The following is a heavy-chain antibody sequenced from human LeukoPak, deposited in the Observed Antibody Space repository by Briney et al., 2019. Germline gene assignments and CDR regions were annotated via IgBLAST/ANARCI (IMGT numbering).Heavy chain of an antibody. CDR2: ISSSSSTI. CDR1: GFTFTSTS. Sequence: GGSLRLSCAASGFTFTSTSMNWVRQAPGKGLEWVSYISSSSSTIYYADSVKGRFTISRDNAKNSLYLQMNSLRDEDTAVYYCARVLITMVRGVVYYGMDVWGQGTTVTVSS. CDR3: ARVLITMVRGVVYYGMDV. D-gene: IGHD3-10*01. J-gene: IGHJ6*02. V-gene: IGHV3-48*02.